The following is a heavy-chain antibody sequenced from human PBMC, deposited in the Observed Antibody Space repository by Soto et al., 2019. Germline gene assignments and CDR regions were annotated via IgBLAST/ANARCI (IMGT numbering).Heavy chain of an antibody. CDR1: GFSLSTSGMC. V-gene: IGHV2-70*01. CDR2: IDWDDDK. J-gene: IGHJ5*02. CDR3: ARMTSSSSGGWFDP. Sequence: SGPTLVNPTQTRTLTCTFSGFSLSTSGMCVSWIRQPPGKALEWLALIDWDDDKYYSTSLKTRLTISKDTSKNQVVLTMTNMDPVDTATYYCARMTSSSSGGWFDPWGQGTLVTVSS. D-gene: IGHD6-6*01.